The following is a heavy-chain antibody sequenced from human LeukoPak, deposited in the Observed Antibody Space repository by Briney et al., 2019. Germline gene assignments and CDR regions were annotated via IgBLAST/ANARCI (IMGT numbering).Heavy chain of an antibody. J-gene: IGHJ4*02. V-gene: IGHV3-30*18. CDR3: AKDQWLVRGPLDY. Sequence: PGGSLRLSCAASGFTSSSYGMHWVRQAPGKGLEWVAVISYDGSNKYYADSVKGRFTISRDNSKNTLYLQMNSLRAEDTAVYYCAKDQWLVRGPLDYWGQGTLVTVSS. CDR1: GFTSSSYG. CDR2: ISYDGSNK. D-gene: IGHD6-19*01.